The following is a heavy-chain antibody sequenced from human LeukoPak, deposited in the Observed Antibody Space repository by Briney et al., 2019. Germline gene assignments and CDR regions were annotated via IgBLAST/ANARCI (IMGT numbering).Heavy chain of an antibody. CDR1: RGSISNYY. V-gene: IGHV4-59*01. CDR3: ARDSYNYGSGSFDY. J-gene: IGHJ4*02. D-gene: IGHD5-18*01. CDR2: ISYSGST. Sequence: SETLSLTCTVSRGSISNYYWTWIRQPPGKGLEWIGYISYSGSTNYNPSLKSRVTISVDTSKNQFSLKLSSVTAADTAVYYCARDSYNYGSGSFDYWGQGTLVTVSS.